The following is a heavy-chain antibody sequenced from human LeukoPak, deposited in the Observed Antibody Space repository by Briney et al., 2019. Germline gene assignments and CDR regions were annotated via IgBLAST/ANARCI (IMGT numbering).Heavy chain of an antibody. Sequence: GSSVKVSCKASGGTFSSYAISWVRQAPGQGREGMGGILPNFGTANYAQKFQGRVTITADESTSTAYMELSSLRSEDTAVYYCARAGIAAAGTLDYWGQGTLVTVSS. CDR1: GGTFSSYA. D-gene: IGHD6-13*01. V-gene: IGHV1-69*01. CDR3: ARAGIAAAGTLDY. CDR2: ILPNFGTA. J-gene: IGHJ4*02.